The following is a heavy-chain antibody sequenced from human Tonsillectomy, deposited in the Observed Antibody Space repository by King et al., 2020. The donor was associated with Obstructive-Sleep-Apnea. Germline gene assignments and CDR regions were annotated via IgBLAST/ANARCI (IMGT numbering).Heavy chain of an antibody. CDR3: ARGDEMATTGFFDY. CDR2: IKQDGSEK. Sequence: VQLVGSGGGLVQPGGSLRLSCAASGFTFSSYWMSWVRQAPGKGLEWVANIKQDGSEKYYVDSVKGRFTISRDNAKNSLYLQMNSLRSEDTAVYYCARGDEMATTGFFDYWGQGTLVTVSS. CDR1: GFTFSSYW. D-gene: IGHD5-24*01. J-gene: IGHJ4*02. V-gene: IGHV3-7*01.